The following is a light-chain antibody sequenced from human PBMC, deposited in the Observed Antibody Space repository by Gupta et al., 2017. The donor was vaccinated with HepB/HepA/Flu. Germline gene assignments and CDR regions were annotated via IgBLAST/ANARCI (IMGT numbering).Light chain of an antibody. J-gene: IGLJ2*01. CDR2: RDD. V-gene: IGLV3-9*01. CDR3: QVWDSSTYVL. Sequence: SYELTQPLSLSVALGQTARITCGGNNIRSKSVHWYQQKPGQAPVLVIYRDDNRPSGIPERFSGSNSGNTATLTISRAQAGDEADYYCQVWDSSTYVLFGGGTKLTVL. CDR1: NIRSKS.